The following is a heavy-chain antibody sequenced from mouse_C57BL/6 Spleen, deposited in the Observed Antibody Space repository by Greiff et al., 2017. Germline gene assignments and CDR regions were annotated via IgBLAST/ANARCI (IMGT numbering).Heavy chain of an antibody. CDR1: GYTFTSCW. J-gene: IGHJ2*01. Sequence: EVQLQESGTVLARPGASVKMSCKTSGYTFTSCWMHWVKQRPGQGLEWIGAIYPGNSDTSYNQKFKGKAKRTAVTTASTAYIELSSLTNEDSAVYYCSSNYGYWGQGTTLTVSS. V-gene: IGHV1-5*01. D-gene: IGHD1-1*01. CDR2: IYPGNSDT. CDR3: SSNYGY.